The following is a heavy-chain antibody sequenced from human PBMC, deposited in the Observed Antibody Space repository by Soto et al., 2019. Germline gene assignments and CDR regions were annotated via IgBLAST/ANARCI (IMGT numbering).Heavy chain of an antibody. V-gene: IGHV1-69*13. J-gene: IGHJ6*02. Sequence: ASVKVSCKASGGTFSSYAISWVRQAPGQGLEWMGGIIPIFGTANYAQKFQGRVTITADESTSTAYMELSSLRSEDTAVYYCARDRDIVVVPGRYYYGMDVWGQGTTVTVSS. CDR1: GGTFSSYA. CDR3: ARDRDIVVVPGRYYYGMDV. CDR2: IIPIFGTA. D-gene: IGHD2-21*01.